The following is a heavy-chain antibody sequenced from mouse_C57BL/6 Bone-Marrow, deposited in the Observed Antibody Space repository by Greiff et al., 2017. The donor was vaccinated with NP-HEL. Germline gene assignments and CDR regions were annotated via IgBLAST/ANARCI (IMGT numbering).Heavy chain of an antibody. CDR1: GFTFSSYA. J-gene: IGHJ2*01. CDR3: ARVSLYGYFDY. CDR2: ISDGGSYT. V-gene: IGHV5-4*03. Sequence: VMLVESGGGLVKPGGSLKLSCAASGFTFSSYAMSWVRQTPEKRLEWVATISDGGSYTYYPDNVKGRFTISRDNAKNNLYLQMSHLKSEDTAMYYCARVSLYGYFDYWGQGTTLTVSS. D-gene: IGHD1-1*01.